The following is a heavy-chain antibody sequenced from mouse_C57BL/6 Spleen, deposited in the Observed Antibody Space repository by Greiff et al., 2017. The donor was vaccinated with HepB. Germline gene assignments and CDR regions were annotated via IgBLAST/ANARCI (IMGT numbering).Heavy chain of an antibody. Sequence: DVQLVESGGGLVKPGGSLKLSCAASGFTFSSYAMSWVRQTPEKRLEWVATISDGGSYTYYPDNVKGRFTISRDNAKNNLYLQMSHLKSEDTAMYYCARELDAGTFDYWGQGTTLTVSS. J-gene: IGHJ2*01. D-gene: IGHD4-1*01. CDR3: ARELDAGTFDY. CDR1: GFTFSSYA. V-gene: IGHV5-4*01. CDR2: ISDGGSYT.